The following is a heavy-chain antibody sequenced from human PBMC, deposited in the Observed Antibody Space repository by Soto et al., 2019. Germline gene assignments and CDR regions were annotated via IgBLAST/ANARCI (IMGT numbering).Heavy chain of an antibody. V-gene: IGHV1-69*13. CDR2: IIPIFGTA. D-gene: IGHD4-4*01. CDR1: GGTFSSYA. Sequence: SLKASCKASGGTFSSYALRWVRPAPGQGLEGMGGIIPIFGTANYAQKFQGRVTITADESTSTAYMELSSLRSEDTAVYYCARGFYSTYYCDYCMDFWGQGTTVTVSS. J-gene: IGHJ6*02. CDR3: ARGFYSTYYCDYCMDF.